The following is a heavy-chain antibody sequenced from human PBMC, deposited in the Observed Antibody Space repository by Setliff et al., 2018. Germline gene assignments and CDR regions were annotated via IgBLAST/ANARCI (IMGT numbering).Heavy chain of an antibody. CDR3: ARGSSATSPFDS. CDR1: GYTFTDYP. Sequence: GASVKVSCKASGYTFTDYPITWVRQAPGQGLEWMGWIHTMSGESTFAQGFTGRFIFSLDASVSTAYLEINNLKGEDTAVYYCARGSSATSPFDSWGQGTLVTVS. V-gene: IGHV7-4-1*02. CDR2: IHTMSGES. J-gene: IGHJ4*02. D-gene: IGHD3-10*01.